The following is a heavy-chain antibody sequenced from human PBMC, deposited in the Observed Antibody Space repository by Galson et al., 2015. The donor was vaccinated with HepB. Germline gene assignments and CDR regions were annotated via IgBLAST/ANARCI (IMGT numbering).Heavy chain of an antibody. J-gene: IGHJ5*02. CDR2: IDPSDSYT. CDR1: GYSFTSYW. D-gene: IGHD6-19*01. V-gene: IGHV5-10-1*01. Sequence: QSGAEVKRPGESLRISCKGSGYSFTSYWISWVRQMPGKGLEWMGRIDPSDSYTNYSPSFQGHVTISADKSISTAYLQWSSLKASDTAMYYCARLGWLAGYSSGWYRGRNWFDPWGQGTLVTVSS. CDR3: ARLGWLAGYSSGWYRGRNWFDP.